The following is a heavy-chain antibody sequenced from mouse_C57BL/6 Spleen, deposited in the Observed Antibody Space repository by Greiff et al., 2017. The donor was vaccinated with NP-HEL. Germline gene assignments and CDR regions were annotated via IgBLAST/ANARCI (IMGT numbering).Heavy chain of an antibody. J-gene: IGHJ4*01. CDR1: GYTFTDYY. V-gene: IGHV1-75*01. Sequence: QVQLQQSGPELVKPGASVKISCKASGYTFTDYYINWVKQRPGQGLEWIGWIFPGSGSTYYNEKFKGKATLTVDKSSSTAYMLLSSLTSEDSAVYFCAREPNYYGSSSDNAMDYWGQGTSVTVSS. CDR2: IFPGSGST. CDR3: AREPNYYGSSSDNAMDY. D-gene: IGHD1-1*01.